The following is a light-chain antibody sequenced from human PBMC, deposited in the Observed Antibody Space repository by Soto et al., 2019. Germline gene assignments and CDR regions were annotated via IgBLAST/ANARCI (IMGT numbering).Light chain of an antibody. CDR1: QIVSTY. CDR3: QQSVKTPWT. Sequence: DIQMTQSPSSLSASVGDRVTITCRTSQIVSTYLNWYQQKPGKAPKLLIHGASSLHTGVPSRFSGSGSGSDFTLTITSLQPEDFATYYCQQSVKTPWTFGQGTKVDIK. V-gene: IGKV1-39*01. J-gene: IGKJ1*01. CDR2: GAS.